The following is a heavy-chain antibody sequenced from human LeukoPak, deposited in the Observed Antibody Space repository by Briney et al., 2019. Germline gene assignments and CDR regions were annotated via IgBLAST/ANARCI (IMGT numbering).Heavy chain of an antibody. CDR2: ISYDGSNK. D-gene: IGHD6-13*01. J-gene: IGHJ4*02. CDR3: ARVDSSSWYREFDY. V-gene: IGHV3-30-3*01. CDR1: GFTFSSYA. Sequence: PGGSLRLSCAASGFTFSSYAVHWVRQAPGKGPEWVAVISYDGSNKYYADSVKGRFTISRDNSKNTLYLQMDSLRAEDTAVYYCARVDSSSWYREFDYWGQGTLVTVSS.